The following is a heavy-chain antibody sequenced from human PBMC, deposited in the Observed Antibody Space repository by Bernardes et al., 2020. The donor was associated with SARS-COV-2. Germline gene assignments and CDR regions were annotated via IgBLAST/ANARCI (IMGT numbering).Heavy chain of an antibody. CDR1: GYTLINYG. V-gene: IGHV1-18*04. CDR2: ISIYTGNT. D-gene: IGHD6-13*01. J-gene: IGHJ4*02. CDR3: AREAPYSSSWYAFDY. Sequence: ASVKVSCKASGYTLINYGISWVRQDPGQGLEWMGWISIYTGNTNYGQKFLGRVTMTTDTSTSTAYMELTRLRSDDTAVYYCAREAPYSSSWYAFDYWGQGTLVTVSS.